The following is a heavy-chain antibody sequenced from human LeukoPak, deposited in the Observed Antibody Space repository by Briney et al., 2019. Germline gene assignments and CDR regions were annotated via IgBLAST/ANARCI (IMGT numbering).Heavy chain of an antibody. J-gene: IGHJ4*02. V-gene: IGHV3-7*01. CDR1: GFTFGSYW. D-gene: IGHD4-17*01. CDR3: TRDPLYGALDS. Sequence: GGSLRLSCVASGFTFGSYWMTWVRQAPGKGLEWVANIQPDGSQGLYVDSVKGRFIISRDNAKKSLYLQMNSLRAEDTAVYYCTRDPLYGALDSWGQGALVTVSS. CDR2: IQPDGSQG.